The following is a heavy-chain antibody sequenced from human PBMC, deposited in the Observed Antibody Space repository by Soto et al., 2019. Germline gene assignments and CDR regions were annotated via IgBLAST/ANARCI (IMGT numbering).Heavy chain of an antibody. J-gene: IGHJ4*02. CDR2: ISYDGSNK. Sequence: QVQLVESGGGVVQPGGSLGLSCAASGFTFSSYAMHWVRQAPGKGLEWVAVISYDGSNKYYADSVKGRFTISRDNSKNTLYLHMNSLRAEDTAVYYCARVRGYSYGYADYWGQGPLVTVSS. V-gene: IGHV3-30-3*01. CDR3: ARVRGYSYGYADY. CDR1: GFTFSSYA. D-gene: IGHD5-18*01.